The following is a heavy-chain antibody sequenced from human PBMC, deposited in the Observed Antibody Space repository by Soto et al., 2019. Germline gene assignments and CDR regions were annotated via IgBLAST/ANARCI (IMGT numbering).Heavy chain of an antibody. V-gene: IGHV3-23*01. Sequence: EVQLLESGGGLVQPGGSLRLSCAASAFTFSSYAMSWVRQAPGKGLEWVSAISGSGGSTYYADSVKGRFTISRDNSKNTLNLQINSQRAEDTAVYYCAEVKGFFGDAFDIWGHGTMVTVSS. D-gene: IGHD3-3*01. J-gene: IGHJ3*02. CDR1: AFTFSSYA. CDR3: AEVKGFFGDAFDI. CDR2: ISGSGGST.